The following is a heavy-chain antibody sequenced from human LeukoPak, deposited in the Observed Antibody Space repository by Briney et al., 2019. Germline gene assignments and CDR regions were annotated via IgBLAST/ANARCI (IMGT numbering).Heavy chain of an antibody. CDR2: IYYSGST. V-gene: IGHV4-59*08. CDR1: GGSISSYY. CDR3: ARQELELRGGFDY. Sequence: SETLSLTCTVSGGSISSYYWSWIRQPPGKGLEWIGSIYYSGSTNYNPSLKSRVTISVDTSKNQFSLKLSSVTAADTAVYYCARQELELRGGFDYWGPGTLVTVSS. D-gene: IGHD1-7*01. J-gene: IGHJ4*02.